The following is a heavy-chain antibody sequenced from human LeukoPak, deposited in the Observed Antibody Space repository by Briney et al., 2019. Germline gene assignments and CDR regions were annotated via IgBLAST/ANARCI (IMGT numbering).Heavy chain of an antibody. D-gene: IGHD3-3*01. CDR2: ISSDGSST. CDR3: ARNLRFPRSDYFDY. Sequence: PGGSLRLSCAPSGFTFSSYWMHWVRQAPGKGLVWVSRISSDGSSTSYADSVKGRFTISRDNAKNTLYLQMNSLRAEDTAVYYCARNLRFPRSDYFDYWGQGTLVTVSS. V-gene: IGHV3-74*01. J-gene: IGHJ4*02. CDR1: GFTFSSYW.